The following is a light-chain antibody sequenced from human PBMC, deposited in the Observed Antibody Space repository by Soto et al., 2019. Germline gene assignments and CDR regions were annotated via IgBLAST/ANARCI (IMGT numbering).Light chain of an antibody. V-gene: IGKV1-8*01. CDR2: AAS. Sequence: IRTSQYPSSLSASTGDRVTIPCPASQGISSYLAWYQQKPGKAPKLLIYAASSLQSGVPSRFSGSGSGTDFTLTICRLEPEDFAVYYSQQYGSLGTFCQGSKVDIK. CDR1: QGISSY. J-gene: IGKJ1*01. CDR3: QQYGSLGT.